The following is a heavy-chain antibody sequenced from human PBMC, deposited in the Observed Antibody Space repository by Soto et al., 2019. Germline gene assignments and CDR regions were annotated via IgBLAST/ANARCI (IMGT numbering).Heavy chain of an antibody. J-gene: IGHJ5*02. CDR3: ARLLAEYSASVGP. D-gene: IGHD6-6*01. Sequence: GESLKISCKGSGYTFTDYWIGWVRQLPGKGLEWMGIIYPGDSDTRYSPSFQGHVTITVDKSASRAYLQWSSLEASDTAIYYCARLLAEYSASVGPWGQGTLVTVSS. CDR2: IYPGDSDT. V-gene: IGHV5-51*01. CDR1: GYTFTDYW.